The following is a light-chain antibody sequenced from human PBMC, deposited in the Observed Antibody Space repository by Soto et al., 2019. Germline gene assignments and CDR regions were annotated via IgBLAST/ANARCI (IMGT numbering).Light chain of an antibody. CDR2: SAS. Sequence: DIRVTQSPASLSASVGDRVTVTCRASQNIDKYLHWYQQKPGKAPNLLIFSASILQSGVPSSFIGSGSGTEFTLTISGLQPEDFATYYCQQTYSNSVTFGQGTKVDIK. CDR3: QQTYSNSVT. CDR1: QNIDKY. V-gene: IGKV1-39*01. J-gene: IGKJ1*01.